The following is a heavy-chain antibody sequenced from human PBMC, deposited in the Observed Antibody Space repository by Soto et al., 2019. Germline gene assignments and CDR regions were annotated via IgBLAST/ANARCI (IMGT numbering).Heavy chain of an antibody. CDR3: AKWGGYSYGSWGNLQAANGMDV. CDR1: GYTFTNDY. CDR2: MNPNSGNT. D-gene: IGHD5-18*01. Sequence: ASVKVSCKASGYTFTNDYMHWVRQATGQGLEWMGWMNPNSGNTGYAQKFQGRVTMTRNTSISTAYMELSSLRSEDTAVYYCAKWGGYSYGSWGNLQAANGMDVWGQGTTVTVSS. V-gene: IGHV1-8*02. J-gene: IGHJ6*02.